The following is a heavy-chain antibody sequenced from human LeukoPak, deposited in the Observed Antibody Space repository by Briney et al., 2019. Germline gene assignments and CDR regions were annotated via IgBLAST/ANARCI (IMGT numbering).Heavy chain of an antibody. J-gene: IGHJ6*03. Sequence: KSGGSLRLSCAASGFTFSSCSLNWVRQAPGKGLEWVSSISSSSSYIYYADSVKGRFTISRDNAKNSLYLQMNSLRAEDTAVYYCARDRDYMDVWGKGTTVTVSS. V-gene: IGHV3-21*01. CDR3: ARDRDYMDV. CDR2: ISSSSSYI. CDR1: GFTFSSCS.